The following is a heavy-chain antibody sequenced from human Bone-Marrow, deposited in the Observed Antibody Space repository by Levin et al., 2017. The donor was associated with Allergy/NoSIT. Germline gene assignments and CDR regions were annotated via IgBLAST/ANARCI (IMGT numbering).Heavy chain of an antibody. CDR1: GGSVSSGSYY. CDR3: ARRGGGSGMNWFDP. V-gene: IGHV4-61*01. CDR2: IYYSGST. Sequence: PSETLSLTCTVSGGSVSSGSYYWTWIRQPPGKGLEWIGYIYYSGSTNYNPSLKSRVTMSVDTSKNQFSLKLSSVTAADTAVYYCARRGGGSGMNWFDPWGQGTLVTVSS. J-gene: IGHJ5*02. D-gene: IGHD3-10*01.